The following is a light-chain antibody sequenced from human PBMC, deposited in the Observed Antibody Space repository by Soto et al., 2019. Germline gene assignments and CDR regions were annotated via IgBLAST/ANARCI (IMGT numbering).Light chain of an antibody. Sequence: EIVLTQSPATLSLSPGERTTLSSRASQSVSRYLVWFQQKPGQAPRLLIYDASNRATGIPARFSGSGSGTDFTLTISSLEPEDFAIYYCQQRSNWPLTFGQGTRLEIK. CDR1: QSVSRY. J-gene: IGKJ5*01. V-gene: IGKV3-11*01. CDR3: QQRSNWPLT. CDR2: DAS.